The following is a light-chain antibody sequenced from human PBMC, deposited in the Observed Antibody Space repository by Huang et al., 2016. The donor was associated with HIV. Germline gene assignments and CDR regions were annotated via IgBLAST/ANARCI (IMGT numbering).Light chain of an antibody. CDR1: QNIDIH. Sequence: DIQMTQSPSSLSAFVGDSVTITCRASQNIDIHLNWYQQKRGMAPKLLIYSTSSLHSGVPSRFSGSRSGTDFTLTINSLQPEDSAIYSCKQSHTTPRVTFGPGTKIHI. CDR3: KQSHTTPRVT. CDR2: STS. J-gene: IGKJ3*01. V-gene: IGKV1-39*01.